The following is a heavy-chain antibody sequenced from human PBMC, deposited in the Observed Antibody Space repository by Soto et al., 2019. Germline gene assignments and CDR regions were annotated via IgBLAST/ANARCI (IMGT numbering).Heavy chain of an antibody. CDR2: ISYDGSNK. Sequence: QVQLVESGGGVVQPGRSLRLSCAASGFTFSSYGMHWVRQAPGKGLEWVAVISYDGSNKYYADSVKGRFTISRDNSKNTLYLQMNSLRAEDTAVYYCATDVSSGPIDVWGQGPTVTFSS. J-gene: IGHJ6*02. D-gene: IGHD3-3*01. CDR1: GFTFSSYG. V-gene: IGHV3-30*03. CDR3: ATDVSSGPIDV.